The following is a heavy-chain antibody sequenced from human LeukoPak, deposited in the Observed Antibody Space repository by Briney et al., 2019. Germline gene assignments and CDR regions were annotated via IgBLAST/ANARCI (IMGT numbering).Heavy chain of an antibody. Sequence: SETLSLTCTVSGGSISSYHWSWIRQPPGKGLEWIGYIYYSGSTNYNPPLKSRATISIDTSKTHFSLKLSSVTAADTAVYYCARQTTEGFDPWGQGVLVTVSS. CDR3: ARQTTEGFDP. CDR1: GGSISSYH. D-gene: IGHD4-17*01. CDR2: IYYSGST. J-gene: IGHJ5*02. V-gene: IGHV4-59*01.